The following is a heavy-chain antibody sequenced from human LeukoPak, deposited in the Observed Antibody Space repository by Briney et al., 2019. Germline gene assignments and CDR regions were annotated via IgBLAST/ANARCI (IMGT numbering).Heavy chain of an antibody. CDR1: GFTFSSYW. CDR3: ARMGDILTGLDY. D-gene: IGHD3-9*01. V-gene: IGHV3-74*01. Sequence: PGGSLRLSCVASGFTFSSYWMHWVRQAPGKGLVWVSRINSDGSSTSYADSVKGRFTISRDNSKNTLYLQMNSLRAEDTAVYYCARMGDILTGLDYRGQGTLVTVSS. CDR2: INSDGSST. J-gene: IGHJ4*02.